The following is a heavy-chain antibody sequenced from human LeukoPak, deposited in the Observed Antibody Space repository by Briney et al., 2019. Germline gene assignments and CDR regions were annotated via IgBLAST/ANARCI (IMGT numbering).Heavy chain of an antibody. CDR1: GFTFSSYA. J-gene: IGHJ4*02. V-gene: IGHV3-64*01. D-gene: IGHD4-17*01. Sequence: PGGSLRLSCAASGFTFSSYAMHWVRQTPGKGLEYVSAISSNGGSTYYANSVKGRFTISRDNSKNTLYLQMGSLRAEEMAVYYCATHDYGVYASDYWGQGTLVTVSS. CDR3: ATHDYGVYASDY. CDR2: ISSNGGST.